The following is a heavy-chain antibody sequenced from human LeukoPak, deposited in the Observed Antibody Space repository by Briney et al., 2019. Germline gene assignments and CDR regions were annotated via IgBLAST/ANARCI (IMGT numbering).Heavy chain of an antibody. J-gene: IGHJ5*02. CDR1: GFTFSSYS. CDR3: ARDNSLPRYNWFDP. V-gene: IGHV3-21*01. Sequence: PGGSLRLSCAASGFTFSSYSMNWVRQAPGQGLEWVSSISSSSSYIYYADSVNGRFTIYRDNAKNSLYLQTNSLRADDTAVYYCARDNSLPRYNWFDPWGQGTLVTVSS. D-gene: IGHD2-21*01. CDR2: ISSSSSYI.